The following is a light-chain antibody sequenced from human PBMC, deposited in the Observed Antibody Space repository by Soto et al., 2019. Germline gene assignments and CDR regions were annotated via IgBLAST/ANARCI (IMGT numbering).Light chain of an antibody. CDR2: GAS. CDR1: QSVSSN. V-gene: IGKV3-20*01. J-gene: IGKJ1*01. Sequence: EIVLTQSPGTLSLSPGDRATLSCRASQSVSSNLAWYQQKPGQAPRLLIYGASSRATGIPDRFSGSGSGTDFTLTISRLEPEDFAVYSCQQYSSSPATFGQGTKVDIK. CDR3: QQYSSSPAT.